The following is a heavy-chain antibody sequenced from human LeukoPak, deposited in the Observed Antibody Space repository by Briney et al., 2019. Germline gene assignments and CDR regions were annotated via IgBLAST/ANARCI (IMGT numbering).Heavy chain of an antibody. V-gene: IGHV3-30*18. CDR3: AKEGRELQLGGAFDI. D-gene: IGHD5-24*01. CDR1: GFTFSIYD. Sequence: GGSLRLSCAASGFTFSIYDMHWVRQAPGKGLEWVSVISSDGNNTYYADSVKGRFTISRDKSKNTLYLQMSSLRPEDTAVCYCAKEGRELQLGGAFDIWGEGAMGTASS. CDR2: ISSDGNNT. J-gene: IGHJ3*02.